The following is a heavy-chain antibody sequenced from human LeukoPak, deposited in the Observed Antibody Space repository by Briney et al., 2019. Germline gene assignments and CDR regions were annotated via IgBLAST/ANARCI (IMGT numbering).Heavy chain of an antibody. CDR1: GYTFTTYA. D-gene: IGHD6-13*01. V-gene: IGHV1-3*01. Sequence: GASVRVSCKASGYTFTTYAMHWVRQAPGQRLEWMGWINAGNGNTKYSQKFQTRVTITRDTSANTAYMELSSLRSEDTAVYYCARDPIGSRWPYYFDYWGQGTLVTVSS. CDR3: ARDPIGSRWPYYFDY. J-gene: IGHJ4*02. CDR2: INAGNGNT.